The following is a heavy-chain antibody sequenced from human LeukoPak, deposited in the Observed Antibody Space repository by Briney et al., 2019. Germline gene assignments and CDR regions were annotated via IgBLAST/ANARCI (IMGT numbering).Heavy chain of an antibody. J-gene: IGHJ4*02. D-gene: IGHD3-22*01. V-gene: IGHV3-7*01. CDR1: GFTFSSYW. CDR3: ARDMAARAYYYDSSGTFDY. CDR2: IKQDGSEE. Sequence: GGSLRLSCAASGFTFSSYWMSWVRQAPGKGLEWVANIKQDGSEEYYVDSVKGRFTISRDNAKNSLYLQMNSLRAEDTAVYYCARDMAARAYYYDSSGTFDYWGQGTLVTVSS.